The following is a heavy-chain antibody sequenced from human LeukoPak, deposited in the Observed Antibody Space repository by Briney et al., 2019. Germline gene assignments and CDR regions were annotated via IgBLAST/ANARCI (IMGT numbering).Heavy chain of an antibody. V-gene: IGHV3-21*01. Sequence: GGSLRLSCAASGFTFSSYSMNWVRQAPGKGLEWVSSISSSGSYIYYADSVKGRFTISRDNAKNSLCLQMNSLRAEDTAVYYCARVEGAGCSGGSCYYYYYMDVWGKGTTVTVSS. J-gene: IGHJ6*03. CDR3: ARVEGAGCSGGSCYYYYYMDV. CDR2: ISSSGSYI. D-gene: IGHD2-15*01. CDR1: GFTFSSYS.